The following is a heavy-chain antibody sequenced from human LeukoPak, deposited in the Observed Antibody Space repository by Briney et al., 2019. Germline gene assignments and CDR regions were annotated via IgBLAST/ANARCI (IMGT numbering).Heavy chain of an antibody. CDR2: IIPIFGTA. Sequence: GASVKVSCKASGGTFSSYAISWVRQAPGQGLEWMGGIIPIFGTANYAQKFQGRVTITTDESTSTAYMELSSLRSEDTAVYYCARSPPLDYSYTAEYFQHWGQGTLVTVSS. CDR1: GGTFSSYA. D-gene: IGHD4-11*01. V-gene: IGHV1-69*05. CDR3: ARSPPLDYSYTAEYFQH. J-gene: IGHJ1*01.